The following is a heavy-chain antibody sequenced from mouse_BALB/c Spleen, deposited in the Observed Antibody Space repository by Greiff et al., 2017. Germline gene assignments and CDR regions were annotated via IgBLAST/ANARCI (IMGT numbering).Heavy chain of an antibody. J-gene: IGHJ3*01. Sequence: EVMLVESGGGLVKPGGSLKLSCAASGFTFSSYAMSWVRQSPEKRLEWVAEISSGGSYIYYPDTVTGRFTISRDNAKNTLYLEMSSLRSEDTAMYYCVRDREDGFAYWGQGTLVTVSA. CDR1: GFTFSSYA. CDR2: ISSGGSYI. V-gene: IGHV5-9-4*01. CDR3: VRDREDGFAY.